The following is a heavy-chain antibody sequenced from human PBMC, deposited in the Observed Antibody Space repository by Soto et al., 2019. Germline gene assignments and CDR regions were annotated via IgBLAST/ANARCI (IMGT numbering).Heavy chain of an antibody. CDR3: AKDRGSGYYRLLGWFDP. Sequence: PGGSLRLSCAASGFTFSSYAMSWVRQAPGKGLEWVSAISGSGGSTYYADSVKGRLTISRDNSKNTLYLQMNSLRAEDTAVYYCAKDRGSGYYRLLGWFDPWGQGTLVTVSS. J-gene: IGHJ5*02. V-gene: IGHV3-23*01. CDR1: GFTFSSYA. CDR2: ISGSGGST. D-gene: IGHD3-3*01.